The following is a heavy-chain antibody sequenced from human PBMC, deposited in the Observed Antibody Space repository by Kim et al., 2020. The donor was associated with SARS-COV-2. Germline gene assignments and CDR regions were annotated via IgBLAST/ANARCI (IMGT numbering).Heavy chain of an antibody. CDR1: GYSFTSYW. V-gene: IGHV5-10-1*01. CDR2: IDPSDSYT. Sequence: GESLKISCKGSGYSFTSYWISWVRQMPGKGLEWMGRIDPSDSYTNYSPSFQGHVTISADKSISTAYLQWSSLKASDTAMYYCARNLLPRGYSSGITRYWYFDLWGRGTLVTVSS. J-gene: IGHJ2*01. CDR3: ARNLLPRGYSSGITRYWYFDL. D-gene: IGHD6-19*01.